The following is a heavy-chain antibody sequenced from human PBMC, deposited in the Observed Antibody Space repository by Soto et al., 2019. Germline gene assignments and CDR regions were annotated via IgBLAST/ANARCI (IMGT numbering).Heavy chain of an antibody. V-gene: IGHV4-4*02. CDR3: ARVRDCSGGSCYSWWFDP. Sequence: SETLSLTCTVSGDSMSSSNWWNWVRQPPGKGLEWIGEAHHSGRTNYNPSLKSRVTISVDTSKNQLSLKLSSVTAADTAVYYCARVRDCSGGSCYSWWFDPWGQGTLVT. CDR1: GDSMSSSNW. CDR2: AHHSGRT. D-gene: IGHD2-15*01. J-gene: IGHJ5*02.